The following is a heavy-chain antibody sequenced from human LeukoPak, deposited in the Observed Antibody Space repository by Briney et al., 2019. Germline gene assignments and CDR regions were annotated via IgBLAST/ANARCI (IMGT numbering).Heavy chain of an antibody. D-gene: IGHD2-2*01. CDR1: GVSISSGGDY. CDR2: SYYSGST. CDR3: ARDIIVVVPAAMRGYYFGMDV. J-gene: IGHJ6*02. Sequence: SETLSLTFTVSGVSISSGGDYWGWSRQHPGKGLEWTGYSYYSGSTYYNPSLKGPVPISAHTFKNQFSLKLSSVTAADTAVYYCARDIIVVVPAAMRGYYFGMDVWGQGTTVTVSS. V-gene: IGHV4-31*01.